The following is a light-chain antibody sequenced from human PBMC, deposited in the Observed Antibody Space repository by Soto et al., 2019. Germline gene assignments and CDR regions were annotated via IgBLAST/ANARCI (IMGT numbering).Light chain of an antibody. Sequence: EIVLTQSPAPLSVSSRDSATLSFRASQSVSSNLAWHQQKPGQAPRLLIYGASTRATGISARFSGSGSGTDFTLKISRVEAEDVGVYYCMQALQTPPLTFGQGTRLEI. J-gene: IGKJ5*01. V-gene: IGKV3-15*01. CDR3: MQALQTPPLT. CDR1: QSVSSN. CDR2: GAS.